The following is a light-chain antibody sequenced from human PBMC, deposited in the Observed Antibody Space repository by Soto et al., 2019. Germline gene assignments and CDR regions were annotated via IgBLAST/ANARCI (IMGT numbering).Light chain of an antibody. CDR2: EVS. CDR1: SSDVGGYNY. Sequence: QSALPQPASVSGSPGQSITISCTGTSSDVGGYNYVSWYQQHPGKAPKLMIYEVSNRLSGVSNRFSGSKSGNTASLTISGLQAEDEAAYYCSSYTSSSTLVFGGGTKLTVL. V-gene: IGLV2-14*01. J-gene: IGLJ2*01. CDR3: SSYTSSSTLV.